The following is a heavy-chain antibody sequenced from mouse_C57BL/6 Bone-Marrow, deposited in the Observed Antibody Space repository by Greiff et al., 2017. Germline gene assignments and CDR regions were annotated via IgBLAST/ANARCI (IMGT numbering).Heavy chain of an antibody. V-gene: IGHV1-18*01. D-gene: IGHD3-2*02. CDR3: ARLETAQATWFAC. CDR1: GYTFTDYN. CDR2: INPNNGGT. J-gene: IGHJ3*01. Sequence: VQLQQSGPELVKPGASVKIPCKASGYTFTDYNLDWVQQSHGKSLEWIGDINPNNGGTIYNQKFKGKATLTVDKSSSTAYMELRSLTSEDTAVYYCARLETAQATWFACWGQGTLVTVSA.